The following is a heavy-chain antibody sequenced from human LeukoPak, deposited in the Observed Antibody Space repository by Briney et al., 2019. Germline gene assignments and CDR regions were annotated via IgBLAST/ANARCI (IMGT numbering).Heavy chain of an antibody. Sequence: GASVKVSCKASGGTFSSYAISWVRQAPGQGLEWMGWKNPNSGNTGYAQKFQGRVTMTRNTSISTAYMELSSLRSEDTAVYYCAREQQLGWFDPWGQGTLVTVSS. D-gene: IGHD6-13*01. J-gene: IGHJ5*02. CDR2: KNPNSGNT. V-gene: IGHV1-8*02. CDR3: AREQQLGWFDP. CDR1: GGTFSSYA.